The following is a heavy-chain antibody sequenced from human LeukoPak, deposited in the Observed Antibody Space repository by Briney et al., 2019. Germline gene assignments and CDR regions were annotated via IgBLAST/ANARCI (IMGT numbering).Heavy chain of an antibody. D-gene: IGHD5-12*01. CDR3: ARLLRGESGYERGRFDP. CDR2: IYHSGST. V-gene: IGHV4-38-2*02. Sequence: SETLSLTCTVSGYSISSGYYWGWIRQPPGKGLEWTGSIYHSGSTYYNPSLKSRVTISVDTSKNQFSLKLSSVTAADTAVYYCARLLRGESGYERGRFDPWGQGTLVTVSS. CDR1: GYSISSGYY. J-gene: IGHJ5*02.